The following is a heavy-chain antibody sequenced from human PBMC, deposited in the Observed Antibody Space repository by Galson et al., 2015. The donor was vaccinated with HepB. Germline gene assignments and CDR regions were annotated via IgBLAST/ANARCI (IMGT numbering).Heavy chain of an antibody. CDR3: ARERGSIFSQLYYFDY. J-gene: IGHJ4*02. V-gene: IGHV3-48*04. Sequence: SLRLSCAASGFTFNGYSMNWVRQAPGKGLERLSYISSSSTTTIYYADSVKGRFTISRDNAKSSLYLQMNSLRAEDTAVYYCARERGSIFSQLYYFDYWGQGALVTVSS. D-gene: IGHD3-16*01. CDR2: ISSSSTTTI. CDR1: GFTFNGYS.